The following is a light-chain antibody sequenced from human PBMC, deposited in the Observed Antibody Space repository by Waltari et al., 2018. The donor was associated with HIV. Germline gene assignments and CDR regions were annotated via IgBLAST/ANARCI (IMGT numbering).Light chain of an antibody. CDR3: QQLNSFLP. V-gene: IGKV1-9*01. J-gene: IGKJ4*01. CDR1: HGIGNL. Sequence: DIQLTQSPSFLSASVGDRVTITCRASHGIGNLLAWYQQMPGKAPKLLIYAASTLHSEVPSIFSGSGSGTVFTLTISSLQPEDSAIYYCQQLNSFLPFGGGTQV. CDR2: AAS.